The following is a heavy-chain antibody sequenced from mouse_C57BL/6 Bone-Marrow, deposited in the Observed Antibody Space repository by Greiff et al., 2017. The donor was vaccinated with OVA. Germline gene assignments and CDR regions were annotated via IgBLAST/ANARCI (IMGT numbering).Heavy chain of an antibody. J-gene: IGHJ2*01. CDR2: IDPENGDT. D-gene: IGHD1-1*01. V-gene: IGHV14-4*01. CDR1: GFNIKDDY. CDR3: TPAGSSH. Sequence: EVKLQQSGAELVRPGASVKLSCTASGFNIKDDYMHWVKQRPEQGLEWIGWIDPENGDTEYASKFQGKATITADTSSNTAYLQLSSLTSEDTAVYYCTPAGSSHLGQGTTLTVSS.